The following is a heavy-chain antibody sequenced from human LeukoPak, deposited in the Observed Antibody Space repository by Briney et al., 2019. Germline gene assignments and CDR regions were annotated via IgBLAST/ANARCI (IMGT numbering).Heavy chain of an antibody. D-gene: IGHD4-17*01. Sequence: RSLRVSCAASGFTFSTYAMHWVRQAPGKGLECLACISYDGTTKDYADSVKGRFTLSRDNSENTLYLQMNSLRPEDTAMYYCARDSKSPLYRDYSGGPIDYWGQGTLVTVSS. CDR2: ISYDGTTK. J-gene: IGHJ4*02. CDR3: ARDSKSPLYRDYSGGPIDY. CDR1: GFTFSTYA. V-gene: IGHV3-30-3*01.